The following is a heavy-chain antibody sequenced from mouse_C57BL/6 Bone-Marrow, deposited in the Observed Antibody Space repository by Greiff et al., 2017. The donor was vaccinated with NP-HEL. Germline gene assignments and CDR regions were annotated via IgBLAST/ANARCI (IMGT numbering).Heavy chain of an antibody. V-gene: IGHV10-1*01. CDR2: IRSKSNNYAT. CDR3: VRHGGLAFDY. CDR1: GFSFNTYA. D-gene: IGHD4-1*01. Sequence: EVQGVESGGGLVQPKGSLKLSCAASGFSFNTYAMNWVRQAPGKGLEWVARIRSKSNNYATYYADSVKDRFTISRDDSESMLYLQMNNLKTEDTAMYYCVRHGGLAFDYWGQGTTLTVSS. J-gene: IGHJ2*01.